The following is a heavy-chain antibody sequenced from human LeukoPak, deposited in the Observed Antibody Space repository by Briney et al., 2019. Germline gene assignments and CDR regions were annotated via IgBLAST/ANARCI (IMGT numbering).Heavy chain of an antibody. J-gene: IGHJ4*02. Sequence: SEALSLTCTVSGGSISSSSYYWGWIRQPPGKGLEWIGSIYYSGSTYYNPSLKSRVTISVDTSKNQFSLKLSSVTAADTAVYYCASIAARRGYYFDYWGQGTLVTVSS. D-gene: IGHD6-6*01. CDR3: ASIAARRGYYFDY. CDR1: GGSISSSSYY. V-gene: IGHV4-39*01. CDR2: IYYSGST.